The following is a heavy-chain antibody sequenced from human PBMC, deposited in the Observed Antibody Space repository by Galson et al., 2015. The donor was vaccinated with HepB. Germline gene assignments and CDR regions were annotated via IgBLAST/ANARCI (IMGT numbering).Heavy chain of an antibody. V-gene: IGHV4-39*01. CDR1: GGSIVSSSHY. D-gene: IGHD2-2*01. J-gene: IGHJ4*02. CDR3: ARPRYCSSATCTAAFDY. CDR2: IYYGGSGTT. Sequence: SETLSLTCTVSGGSIVSSSHYWGWIRQSPGKGLEWIGRIYYGGSGTTLYNPSLRSRVTISVDPSKNQFSLELKSVTAADTAVYYCARPRYCSSATCTAAFDYWGQGTPVTVSS.